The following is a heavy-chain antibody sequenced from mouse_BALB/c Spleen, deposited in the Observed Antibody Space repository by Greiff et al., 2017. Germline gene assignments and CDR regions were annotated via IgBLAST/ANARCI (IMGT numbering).Heavy chain of an antibody. CDR2: IYPGNSDT. J-gene: IGHJ2*01. D-gene: IGHD1-1*01. CDR3: TREESYGSCPIDY. V-gene: IGHV1-5*01. Sequence: VQLQQSGTVLARPGASVKMSCKASGYTFTSYWMHWVKQRPGQGLEWIGAIYPGNSDTSYNQKFKGKAKLTAVTSTSTAYMELSSLTNEDSAVYYCTREESYGSCPIDYWGQGTTLTVSS. CDR1: GYTFTSYW.